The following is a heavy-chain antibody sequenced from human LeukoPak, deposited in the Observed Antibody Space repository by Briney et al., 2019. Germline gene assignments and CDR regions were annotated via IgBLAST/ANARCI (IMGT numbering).Heavy chain of an antibody. CDR3: AVGADPGSYHFDY. CDR1: EGSMSPYY. D-gene: IGHD3-10*01. CDR2: IYYSGST. Sequence: SETLSLTCTVSEGSMSPYYWSWVRQPPGKGLEWIGNIYYSGSTDSNPSLKSRVTFSVDTSKNQFSLNLSSVTAADTAVYYCAVGADPGSYHFDYWGQGTLVTVSS. V-gene: IGHV4-59*01. J-gene: IGHJ4*02.